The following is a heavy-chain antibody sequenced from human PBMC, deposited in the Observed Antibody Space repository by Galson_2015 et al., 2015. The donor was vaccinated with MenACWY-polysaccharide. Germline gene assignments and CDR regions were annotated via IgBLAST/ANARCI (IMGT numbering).Heavy chain of an antibody. Sequence: SLRLSCAASGFIFSSYSMNWVRQAPGKGLEWVSSISGRGDKIHYADSVKGRFAVSRDNSKNTLFVQMNSLRAEDTALYYCANQLGGSSWCVWDQWGQGTLVPVS. CDR1: GFIFSSYS. D-gene: IGHD6-13*01. J-gene: IGHJ4*02. CDR3: ANQLGGSSWCVWDQ. V-gene: IGHV3-23*01. CDR2: ISGRGDKI.